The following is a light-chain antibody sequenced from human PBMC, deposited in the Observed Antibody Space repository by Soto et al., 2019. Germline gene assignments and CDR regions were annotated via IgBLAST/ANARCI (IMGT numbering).Light chain of an antibody. V-gene: IGKV3-20*01. J-gene: IGKJ1*01. CDR1: QSVSSAY. CDR3: QQYGSSPRT. Sequence: EIVLTQSPGTLSLSPGERATLSCRASQSVSSAYIAWYQQKPGQAPRLLIYSTSSRPTGIPDRFSGSGYGTDFTLTISRLEPDDSAVYSCQQYGSSPRTFGQGTKVDIK. CDR2: STS.